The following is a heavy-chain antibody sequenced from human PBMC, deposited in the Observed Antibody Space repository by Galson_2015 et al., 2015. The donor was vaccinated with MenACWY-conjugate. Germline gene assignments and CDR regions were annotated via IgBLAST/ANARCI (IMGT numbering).Heavy chain of an antibody. D-gene: IGHD3-3*01. Sequence: SLRLSCAASGFTFSSYAMNWVRQAPGKGLEWVSTINGSGGSTYYADSVKGRFTISRDNSKTTLYLQMNSLRAEDTAVYYCAKGLRFLEWVYYGMDVWGQGILVTVSS. V-gene: IGHV3-23*01. CDR3: AKGLRFLEWVYYGMDV. CDR2: INGSGGST. J-gene: IGHJ6*02. CDR1: GFTFSSYA.